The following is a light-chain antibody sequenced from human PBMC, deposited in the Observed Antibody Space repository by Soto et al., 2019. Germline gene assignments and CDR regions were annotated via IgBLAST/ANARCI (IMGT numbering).Light chain of an antibody. CDR2: DIS. J-gene: IGKJ1*01. CDR3: QQYSSYWT. CDR1: QSISDL. Sequence: NLSPSVGDRVTITCRASQSISDLLAWYQQKPGKAPKLLIYDISNLEIGVPSRFSGSGSGTEFTLTISSLQPDDFATYYCQQYSSYWTFAQGTKVDIK. V-gene: IGKV1-5*01.